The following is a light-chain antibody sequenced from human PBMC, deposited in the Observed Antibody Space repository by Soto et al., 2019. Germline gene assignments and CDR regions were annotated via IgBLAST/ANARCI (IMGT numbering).Light chain of an antibody. CDR2: DVN. Sequence: QSALTQPASVSGSPGQSITISCTGTSSDVGGYNYVSWYQHHPGKAPKLLIYDVNNRPSGVSDRFSGSKSGKTASLTISGLQTEDEADYYCSSYTSIITVVFGGGTKLTVL. J-gene: IGLJ2*01. CDR3: SSYTSIITVV. V-gene: IGLV2-14*01. CDR1: SSDVGGYNY.